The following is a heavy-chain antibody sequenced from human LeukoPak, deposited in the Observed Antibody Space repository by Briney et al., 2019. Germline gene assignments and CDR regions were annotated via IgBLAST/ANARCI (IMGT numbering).Heavy chain of an antibody. J-gene: IGHJ4*02. D-gene: IGHD3-22*01. V-gene: IGHV1-2*02. CDR3: ARGPVVVITTWPFDY. CDR1: GYTFTGYY. Sequence: ASVKVSCKASGYTFTGYYMHWVRQAPGQGLEWMGWINPNSGGTNYAQKFQGRVTMTRDTSISTAYMELSRLRSDDTAVYYCARGPVVVITTWPFDYWGQGTLVTVSS. CDR2: INPNSGGT.